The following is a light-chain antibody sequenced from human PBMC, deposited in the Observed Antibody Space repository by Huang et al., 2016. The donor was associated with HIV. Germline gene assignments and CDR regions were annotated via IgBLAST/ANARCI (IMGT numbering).Light chain of an antibody. CDR3: QHYGSSPTWT. Sequence: EIVLTQSPGTLSLSPGERATLACRASQSLSSSYLAWYQQKPGRAPRLLIDGASSRATGIPERFSASGSGTDFTLTISRLEPEDFAVYYCQHYGSSPTWTFGQGTKVEFK. J-gene: IGKJ1*01. V-gene: IGKV3-20*01. CDR2: GAS. CDR1: QSLSSSY.